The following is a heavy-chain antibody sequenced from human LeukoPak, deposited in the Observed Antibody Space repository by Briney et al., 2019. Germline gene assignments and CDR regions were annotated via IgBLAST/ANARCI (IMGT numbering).Heavy chain of an antibody. Sequence: GGSLRLSCAASGFTFSSYAMSWVRQAPGKGLEWVSAISGSGGSTYYADSVKGRFTISRDNSKNMLFLQMNSLRADDTAIYFCAREEYDILTGYLNWIDPWGQGTLVTVSS. D-gene: IGHD3-9*01. V-gene: IGHV3-23*01. CDR3: AREEYDILTGYLNWIDP. CDR2: ISGSGGST. J-gene: IGHJ5*02. CDR1: GFTFSSYA.